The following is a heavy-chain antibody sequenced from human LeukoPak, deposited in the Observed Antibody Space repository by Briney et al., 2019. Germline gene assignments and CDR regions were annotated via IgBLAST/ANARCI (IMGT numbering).Heavy chain of an antibody. D-gene: IGHD2-2*01. CDR3: ARDRGSQIISSTSWSLGY. CDR2: IIPIFGTA. Sequence: SVKVSCKASGGTFSSYAISWVRQAPRQGLEWMGGIIPIFGTANYAQKFQGRVTITADKSTSTAYMELSSLRSEDTAVYYCARDRGSQIISSTSWSLGYWGQGTLVTVSS. J-gene: IGHJ4*02. V-gene: IGHV1-69*06. CDR1: GGTFSSYA.